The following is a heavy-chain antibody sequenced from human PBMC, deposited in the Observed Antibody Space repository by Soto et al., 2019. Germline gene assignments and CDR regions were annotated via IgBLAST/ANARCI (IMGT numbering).Heavy chain of an antibody. CDR1: GDSVSSNSAA. V-gene: IGHV6-1*01. J-gene: IGHJ6*03. Sequence: PSQTLSLTCAISGDSVSSNSAAWNWIRQSPSRGLEWLGRTYYRSKWYNDYAVSVKSRITINPDTSKNQFSLQLNSVTPEDTAVYYCARDGESITGTAPYYYYYMDVWGKGTTVTVSS. CDR3: ARDGESITGTAPYYYYYMDV. D-gene: IGHD1-20*01. CDR2: TYYRSKWYN.